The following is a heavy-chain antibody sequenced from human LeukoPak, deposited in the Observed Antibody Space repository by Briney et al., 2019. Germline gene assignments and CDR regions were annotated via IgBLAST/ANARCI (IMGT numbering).Heavy chain of an antibody. Sequence: ASVKVSCKASGYTFTSYGISWVRQAPGQGLEWMGWISTYNGNTNYAQTLQGRVTMTTDTSTSTAYMELRSLRSDDTAVYYCARDRYSSGWSPFDYWGQGTLVTVSS. D-gene: IGHD6-19*01. CDR1: GYTFTSYG. J-gene: IGHJ4*02. CDR2: ISTYNGNT. CDR3: ARDRYSSGWSPFDY. V-gene: IGHV1-18*01.